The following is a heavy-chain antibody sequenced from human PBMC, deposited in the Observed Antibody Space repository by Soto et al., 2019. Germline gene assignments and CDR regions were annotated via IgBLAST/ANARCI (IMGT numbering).Heavy chain of an antibody. D-gene: IGHD3-9*01. CDR3: ARQRYFDWLLSPSGMDV. V-gene: IGHV5-51*01. J-gene: IGHJ6*02. Sequence: PGESLKISCKGSGYSFTSYWIGWVRQMPGKGLEWMGIIYPGDSDTRYSPSFQGQVTISADKSISTAYLQWSSLKASDTATYYCARQRYFDWLLSPSGMDVWGQGTTVTVSS. CDR2: IYPGDSDT. CDR1: GYSFTSYW.